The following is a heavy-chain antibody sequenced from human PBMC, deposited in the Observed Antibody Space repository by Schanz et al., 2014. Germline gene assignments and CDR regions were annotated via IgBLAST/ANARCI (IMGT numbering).Heavy chain of an antibody. CDR1: GFTFSSYA. Sequence: EVQLLESGGGLVQPGGSLRLSCAASGFTFSSYAMSWVRQAPGKGPEWVSALSGSGGSTYYADSVKGRFTISRDNSKNTLYLQMNSLRAEDTAVYYCAKDPSHGDYDYYFDYWGQGTLVTVSS. V-gene: IGHV3-23*01. J-gene: IGHJ4*02. CDR3: AKDPSHGDYDYYFDY. D-gene: IGHD3-22*01. CDR2: LSGSGGST.